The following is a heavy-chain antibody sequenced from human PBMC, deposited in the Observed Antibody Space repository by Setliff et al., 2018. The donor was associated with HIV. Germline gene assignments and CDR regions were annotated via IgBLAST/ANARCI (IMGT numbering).Heavy chain of an antibody. D-gene: IGHD3-10*01. CDR3: ARVFYYSAGSYSLDY. CDR1: GFSFSSYS. Sequence: GGSLRLSCSASGFSFSSYSINWVRQAPGKGLEWVSSITSTSSYIYYADSVRGRVTISRDNAKNTLYLQMNSLRAEDAAVYYCARVFYYSAGSYSLDYWGQETLVTVSS. V-gene: IGHV3-21*03. J-gene: IGHJ4*01. CDR2: ITSTSSYI.